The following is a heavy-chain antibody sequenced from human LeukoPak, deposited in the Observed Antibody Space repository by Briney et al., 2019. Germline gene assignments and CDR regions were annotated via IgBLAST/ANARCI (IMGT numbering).Heavy chain of an antibody. V-gene: IGHV4-59*01. D-gene: IGHD3-10*01. J-gene: IGHJ4*02. CDR3: ARATYYYGSGSPIPDY. CDR1: GGSINSYY. Sequence: SETLSLTCTVSGGSINSYYWSWNRQPPGKGLEWIAYIYYSGSTNYNPSLKSRVTISLDKSNNQISLKLSSVTAADTAVYYCARATYYYGSGSPIPDYWGQGTLVTVSS. CDR2: IYYSGST.